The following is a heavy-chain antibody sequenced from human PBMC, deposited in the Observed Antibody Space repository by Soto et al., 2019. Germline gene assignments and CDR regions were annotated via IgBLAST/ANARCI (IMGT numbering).Heavy chain of an antibody. CDR3: ARETGYYGILTGYYYYYGMDV. J-gene: IGHJ6*02. CDR2: IYYSGST. Sequence: PSETLSLTCTVSGGSISSYYWSWIRQPPGKGLEWIGYIYYSGSTNYNPSLKSRATISVDTSKNQFSLKLSSVTAADTAVYYCARETGYYGILTGYYYYYGMDVWGQGTTVTVSS. D-gene: IGHD3-9*01. V-gene: IGHV4-59*01. CDR1: GGSISSYY.